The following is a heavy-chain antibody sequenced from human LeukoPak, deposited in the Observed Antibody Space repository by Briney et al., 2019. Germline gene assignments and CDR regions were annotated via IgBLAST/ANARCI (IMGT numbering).Heavy chain of an antibody. J-gene: IGHJ4*02. CDR3: TTDPELKGAFDY. D-gene: IGHD1-14*01. Sequence: PGGSLRLSCAASGFTFSNAWMSWVRQAPGKGLEWVGRIKSKTDGGTTDHAAPVKGRFTISRDDSKNTLYLQMNSLKTEDTAVYYCTTDPELKGAFDYWGQGTLVTVSS. V-gene: IGHV3-15*01. CDR1: GFTFSNAW. CDR2: IKSKTDGGTT.